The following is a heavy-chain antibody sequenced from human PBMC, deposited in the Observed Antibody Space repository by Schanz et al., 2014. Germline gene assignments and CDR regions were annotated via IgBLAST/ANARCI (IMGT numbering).Heavy chain of an antibody. D-gene: IGHD5-12*01. J-gene: IGHJ4*02. CDR2: IWYDGNNK. Sequence: QVQLVESGGDVVQPGWSLRLSCAASGFTFSSYGMHWVRQAPGKGLEWVAVIWYDGNNKYYADSVKGRFTISRDNSKNILYLQMNSLRAEDTAVYYCAREGEWGYDPPRHWGQGTLVTVSS. CDR1: GFTFSSYG. CDR3: AREGEWGYDPPRH. V-gene: IGHV3-33*01.